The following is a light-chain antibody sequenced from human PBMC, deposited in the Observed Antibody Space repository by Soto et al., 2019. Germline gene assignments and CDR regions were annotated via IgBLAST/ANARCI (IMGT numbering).Light chain of an antibody. CDR1: TSDVGLYNY. J-gene: IGLJ2*01. CDR3: SSYTSSDTLV. Sequence: QSVLTQPASVSGSPGQSITISCTGTTSDVGLYNYVSWYQQHPGKAPKLMISEVSNRPSGVSNRFSGSKSGNTASLTISGLQAEDEADYYCSSYTSSDTLVFGAGNKLTVL. CDR2: EVS. V-gene: IGLV2-14*01.